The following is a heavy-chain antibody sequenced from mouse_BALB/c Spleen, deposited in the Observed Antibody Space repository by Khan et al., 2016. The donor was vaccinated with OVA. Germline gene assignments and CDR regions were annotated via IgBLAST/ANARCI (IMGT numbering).Heavy chain of an antibody. V-gene: IGHV2-6-1*01. CDR1: GFSLTNYG. Sequence: VQLQESGPGLAAPSQSLSITCTISGFSLTNYGVHWIRQPPGKGPEWLVVIWSDGSTTYNSALQSRLTITKDNSQSQVFLKMNGLQTDDTAIYFCARQPYYHYNIMDYWGQGTSVTVSS. J-gene: IGHJ4*01. CDR2: IWSDGST. CDR3: ARQPYYHYNIMDY. D-gene: IGHD2-10*01.